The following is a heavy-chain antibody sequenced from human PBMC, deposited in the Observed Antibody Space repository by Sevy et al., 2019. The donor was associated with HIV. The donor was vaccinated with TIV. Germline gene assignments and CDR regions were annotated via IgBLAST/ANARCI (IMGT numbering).Heavy chain of an antibody. D-gene: IGHD2-8*01. V-gene: IGHV3-23*01. J-gene: IGHJ4*02. CDR1: EFTFTRYS. Sequence: GGSLRLSCMTSEFTFTRYSMTWVRQAPGKGLEWVSTFCFGDGKMYYADSVKGRFTFSRDISKNTVYLQMNSLRADDTAVYYCAREGCTKPHDYWGQGTLVTVSS. CDR2: FCFGDGKM. CDR3: AREGCTKPHDY.